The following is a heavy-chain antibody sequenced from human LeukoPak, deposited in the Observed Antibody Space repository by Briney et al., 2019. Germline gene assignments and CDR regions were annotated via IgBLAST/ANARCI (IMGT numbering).Heavy chain of an antibody. J-gene: IGHJ6*02. Sequence: ASVKVSCKVSGYTLTELSMHWVRQVPGKGLEWMGGFDPEDGETLYAQKFQGRVTMTEDTSTDTAYMELSSLRSGDTAVYYCATDQRGAGLGFRYGSGSYNGMDVWGQGTTVTVSS. CDR2: FDPEDGET. CDR1: GYTLTELS. CDR3: ATDQRGAGLGFRYGSGSYNGMDV. V-gene: IGHV1-24*01. D-gene: IGHD3-10*01.